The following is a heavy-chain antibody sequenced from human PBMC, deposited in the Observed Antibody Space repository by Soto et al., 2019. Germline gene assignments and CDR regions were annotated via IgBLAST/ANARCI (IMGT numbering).Heavy chain of an antibody. CDR1: GFTFRNYG. V-gene: IGHV3-23*01. D-gene: IGHD3-9*01. CDR3: AKSIPTNYGMVTGYYYCYYNMDG. Sequence: EVQLLESGGGLVQPGGSLRLSCAASGFTFRNYGMSWVRQAPGKGLEWVSAISGSGGTTYYANSVKGRFSISRDNSNNMLYLQMNSLRAEDTADYYCAKSIPTNYGMVTGYYYCYYNMDGWGKGATCIVSS. CDR2: ISGSGGTT. J-gene: IGHJ6*03.